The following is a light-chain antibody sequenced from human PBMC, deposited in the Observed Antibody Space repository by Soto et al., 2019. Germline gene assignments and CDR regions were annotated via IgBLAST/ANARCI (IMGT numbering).Light chain of an antibody. J-gene: IGKJ4*01. V-gene: IGKV3-11*01. CDR1: QSVGTY. CDR2: DAS. CDR3: QQRTNWPPLT. Sequence: EIVLTQSPATLSLSPGERATLSCRASQSVGTYLAWYQQKPGQAPRLLIYDASNRATGIPARFSGSGSGTDFTLTISGLEPEDFAGYYCQQRTNWPPLTFGGGTKVEIK.